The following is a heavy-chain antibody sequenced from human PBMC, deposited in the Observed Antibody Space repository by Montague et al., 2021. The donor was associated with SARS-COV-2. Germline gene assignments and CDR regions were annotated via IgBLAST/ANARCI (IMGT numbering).Heavy chain of an antibody. J-gene: IGHJ6*03. Sequence: SETLSLTCAVYGGSFSGYYWTWIRQPPAQGLEWVGEINDRGSTNYNPSFEIRLTMSVDTSKNQYSLRLKSVSAAATAVYYCSRGQVTIFGVRIMFRAAGACAVGAKGTTAPV. CDR1: GGSFSGYY. CDR3: SRGQVTIFGVRIMFRAAGACAV. V-gene: IGHV4-34*01. CDR2: INDRGST. D-gene: IGHD3-3*01.